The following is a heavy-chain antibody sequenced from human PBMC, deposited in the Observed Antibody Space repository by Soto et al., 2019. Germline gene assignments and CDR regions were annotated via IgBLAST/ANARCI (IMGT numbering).Heavy chain of an antibody. D-gene: IGHD3-3*01. V-gene: IGHV1-69*01. CDR2: IIPIFGTA. CDR1: GGTFSSYA. J-gene: IGHJ5*02. CDR3: ARDLEWLPRSGLGWFDP. Sequence: QVQLVQSGAEVKKPGSSVKVSCKASGGTFSSYAISWVRQAPGQGLEWMGGIIPIFGTANYAQKFQGRVTITADDSTSTAYMELSSLRSEDTAVYYCARDLEWLPRSGLGWFDPWGQGTLVTVSS.